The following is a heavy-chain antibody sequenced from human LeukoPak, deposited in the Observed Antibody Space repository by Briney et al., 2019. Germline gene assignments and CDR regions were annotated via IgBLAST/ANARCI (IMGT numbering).Heavy chain of an antibody. CDR2: IWHDGSNK. J-gene: IGHJ4*02. CDR3: ARNTYSSSPVPPKY. V-gene: IGHV3-33*01. D-gene: IGHD6-6*01. CDR1: GFTFSSYG. Sequence: GGSLRLSCAASGFTFSSYGMHWVRQPPGKGLEWVAVIWHDGSNKYYADSVQGRFTISRDNSKNTLYLQMNSLRAEDTAVYYCARNTYSSSPVPPKYWGQGTLVTVSS.